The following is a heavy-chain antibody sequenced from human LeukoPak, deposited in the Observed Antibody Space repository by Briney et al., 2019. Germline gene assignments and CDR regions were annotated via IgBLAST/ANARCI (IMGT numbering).Heavy chain of an antibody. J-gene: IGHJ6*03. CDR1: GGTFSSYA. V-gene: IGHV1-69*01. Sequence: GSSVKVSCKASGGTFSSYAISWVRQAPGQGLEWMGGIIPILGTANYAQKFQGRVTITADESTSTAYMELSSLRSEDTAVYYCASSPYYYDSSGPYYYYMDVWGKGTTVTVSS. CDR2: IIPILGTA. D-gene: IGHD3-22*01. CDR3: ASSPYYYDSSGPYYYYMDV.